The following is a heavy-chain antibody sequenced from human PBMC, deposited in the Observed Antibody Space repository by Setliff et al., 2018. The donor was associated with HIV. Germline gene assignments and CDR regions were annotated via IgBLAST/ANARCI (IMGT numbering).Heavy chain of an antibody. D-gene: IGHD3-16*01. V-gene: IGHV3-23*01. CDR2: ISGSGGST. J-gene: IGHJ1*01. CDR3: AKDGVRALTRKESKYLQY. Sequence: LRLSCAASGFIFNNYAMSWVRQAPGKGLEWVSAISGSGGSTYYADSVKGRFTISRDNSKNTLYLQMNSLSAEDTAVFYCAKDGVRALTRKESKYLQYWGQGTLVTVSS. CDR1: GFIFNNYA.